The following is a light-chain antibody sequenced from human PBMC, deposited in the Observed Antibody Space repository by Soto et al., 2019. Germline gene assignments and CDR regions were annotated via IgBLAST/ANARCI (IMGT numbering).Light chain of an antibody. Sequence: DIQMTQSPSTLSGSVGDRVTITCRASQTISSWLAWYQQKPGKAPKLLIYRASSLESGVPSRFSGSGSETEFTLTISSLQPDDFATYYCQQYNSYSWTFGEGTKVDVK. CDR2: RAS. V-gene: IGKV1-5*03. CDR3: QQYNSYSWT. CDR1: QTISSW. J-gene: IGKJ1*01.